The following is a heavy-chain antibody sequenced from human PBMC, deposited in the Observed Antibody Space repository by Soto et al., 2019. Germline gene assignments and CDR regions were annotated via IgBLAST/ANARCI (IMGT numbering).Heavy chain of an antibody. J-gene: IGHJ4*02. CDR1: GYTFTGYY. CDR2: INPNSGGT. V-gene: IGHV1-2*04. D-gene: IGHD3-22*01. CDR3: ARDGGFGGGSSGYFNDY. Sequence: GASVKVSCKASGYTFTGYYMHWVRQAPGQGLEWMGWINPNSGGTNYAQKFQGWVTMTRDTSISTAYMELSRLRSDDTAVYYCARDGGFGGGSSGYFNDYWGQGTLVTVSS.